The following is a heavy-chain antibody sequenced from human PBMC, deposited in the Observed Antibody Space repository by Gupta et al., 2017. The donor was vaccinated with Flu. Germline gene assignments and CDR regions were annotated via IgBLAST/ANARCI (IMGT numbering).Heavy chain of an antibody. CDR3: AKLPGNSGYDEDYYFYYLDV. V-gene: IGHV3-30*18. Sequence: QVQLVESGGGVVQPGRSLRLSCTASGIAFSTYGMHWVRQAPGKGLEYMASISYDGNNQHYADSVKGRFTISRDNSKDALYLEMKSLRAEDTAVYYCAKLPGNSGYDEDYYFYYLDVWGKGTTVTVSS. D-gene: IGHD5-12*01. J-gene: IGHJ6*03. CDR2: ISYDGNNQ. CDR1: GIAFSTYG.